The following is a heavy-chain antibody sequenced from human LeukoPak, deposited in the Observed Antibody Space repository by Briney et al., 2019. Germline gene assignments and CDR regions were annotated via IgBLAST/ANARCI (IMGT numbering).Heavy chain of an antibody. CDR3: AKDVLCTNGVCYPTFDY. V-gene: IGHV3-30*18. CDR2: ISYDGSNK. J-gene: IGHJ4*02. CDR1: GFTFSSYG. D-gene: IGHD2-8*01. Sequence: PGGSLRLSCAASGFTFSSYGMPWVRQAPGKGLEWVAVISYDGSNKYYADSVKGRFTISRDNSKNTLYLQMNSLRAEDTAVYYCAKDVLCTNGVCYPTFDYWGQGTLVTVSS.